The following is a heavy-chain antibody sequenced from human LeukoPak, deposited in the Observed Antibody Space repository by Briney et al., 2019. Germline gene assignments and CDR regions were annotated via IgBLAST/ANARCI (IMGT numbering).Heavy chain of an antibody. V-gene: IGHV3-23*01. D-gene: IGHD6-19*01. J-gene: IGHJ4*02. CDR3: AKTTTGYSSGRYPGWPVDY. CDR1: GFTFSSYA. CDR2: ISGSGGGT. Sequence: GGSLRLSCAASGFTFSSYAVSWVRQAPGKGPEWVSAISGSGGGTYYADSVKGRFTISRDNSKNTLYLQMSSLSTEDTAVYYCAKTTTGYSSGRYPGWPVDYWGQGTLVSVSS.